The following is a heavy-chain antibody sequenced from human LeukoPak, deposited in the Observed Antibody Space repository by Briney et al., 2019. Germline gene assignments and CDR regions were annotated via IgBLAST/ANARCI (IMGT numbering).Heavy chain of an antibody. CDR2: IYGGGST. Sequence: PGGSLRLSCAASGFTVSSNHMSWVRQAPGKGLEWVSIIYGGGSTYYADSVKGRFTISRDNSKNTLYLQMNSLRAEDTAVYYCASIRVVVAVIRYFDNWGQGTLVTVSS. D-gene: IGHD2-21*02. CDR3: ASIRVVVAVIRYFDN. V-gene: IGHV3-66*01. CDR1: GFTVSSNH. J-gene: IGHJ4*02.